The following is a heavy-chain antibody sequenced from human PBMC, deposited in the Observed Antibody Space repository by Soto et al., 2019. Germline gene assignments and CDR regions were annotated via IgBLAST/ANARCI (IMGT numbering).Heavy chain of an antibody. CDR1: GGSISSYY. CDR3: ASFGGSGSRMWGGGTRWFDP. CDR2: IYYSGST. Sequence: QVQLQESGPGLVKPSETLSLTCTVSGGSISSYYWSWIRQPPGKGLEWSGYIYYSGSTNYNPSLMGRVTISVDTAMNQFYLKLSSVTAADTAVYYCASFGGSGSRMWGGGTRWFDPWGQGTLVTVSS. D-gene: IGHD3-10*01. V-gene: IGHV4-59*01. J-gene: IGHJ5*02.